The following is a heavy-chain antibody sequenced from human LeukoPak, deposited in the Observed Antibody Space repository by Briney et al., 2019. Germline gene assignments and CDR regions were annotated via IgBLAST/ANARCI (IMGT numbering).Heavy chain of an antibody. Sequence: SETLSLTCTVSGGSISSYYWSWIRQPPGKGLEWIGYIYYSGSTNYNPSLKSRVTISVDTSKNQFSLKLSSVTAADTAVYYCVRGTRNRYFGYMDVWGKGTTVTISS. D-gene: IGHD3-9*01. CDR3: VRGTRNRYFGYMDV. V-gene: IGHV4-59*01. CDR2: IYYSGST. J-gene: IGHJ6*03. CDR1: GGSISSYY.